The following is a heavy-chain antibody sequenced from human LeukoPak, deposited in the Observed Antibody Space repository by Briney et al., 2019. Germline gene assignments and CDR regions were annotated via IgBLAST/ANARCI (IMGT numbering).Heavy chain of an antibody. D-gene: IGHD5-18*01. J-gene: IGHJ4*02. CDR3: AKDPDRIQLWSPYFDY. CDR2: ISYDGSNK. Sequence: GGSLRLSCAASGFTFSSYAMHWVRQAPGKGLEWVAVISYDGSNKYYADSVKGRFTISRDNSKNTLYLQMNSLRAEDTAVYYCAKDPDRIQLWSPYFDYWGQGTLVTVSS. CDR1: GFTFSSYA. V-gene: IGHV3-30*04.